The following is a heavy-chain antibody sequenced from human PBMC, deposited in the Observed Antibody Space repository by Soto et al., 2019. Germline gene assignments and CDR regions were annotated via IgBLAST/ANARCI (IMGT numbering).Heavy chain of an antibody. V-gene: IGHV4-31*11. D-gene: IGHD3-10*01. CDR1: GGSISRSVYY. Sequence: QVQLQESGPGRVKPSQTLSLTCAVSGGSISRSVYYCNWIRQHPGKGLEWIGYIHNSGPTYYNPSLKSRLTFSVDTSKNQFSLKLSSVTTADTAVYYCARDPIVRGVVGWYFDLWGRGTLVTVSS. J-gene: IGHJ2*01. CDR3: ARDPIVRGVVGWYFDL. CDR2: IHNSGPT.